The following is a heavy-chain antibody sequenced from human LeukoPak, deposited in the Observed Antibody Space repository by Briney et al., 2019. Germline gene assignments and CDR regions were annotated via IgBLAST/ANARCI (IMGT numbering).Heavy chain of an antibody. CDR2: MNPNSGNT. V-gene: IGHV1-8*02. CDR3: ARGLVGATSFDY. D-gene: IGHD1-26*01. J-gene: IGHJ4*02. Sequence: RASVKVSCKASGYTFTNYDFNWVRQATGQGLEWMGWMNPNSGNTGYAQKFQGRVTMTRNTSISTAYMELSSLRSEDTAVYYCARGLVGATSFDYWGQGTLVTVSS. CDR1: GYTFTNYD.